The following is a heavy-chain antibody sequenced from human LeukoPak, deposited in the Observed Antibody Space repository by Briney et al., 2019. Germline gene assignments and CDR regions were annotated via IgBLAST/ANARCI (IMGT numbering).Heavy chain of an antibody. D-gene: IGHD6-19*01. J-gene: IGHJ4*02. V-gene: IGHV1-3*01. Sequence: ASVKVSCKASGYTFTSYAMHWVRQAPGQRLEWMGWINAGNGNTKYSQKFQGRVTITRDTSASTAYMELSSLRSEDTAVYYCATGSFGIAVAGTFDYWGQGTLVTVSS. CDR1: GYTFTSYA. CDR3: ATGSFGIAVAGTFDY. CDR2: INAGNGNT.